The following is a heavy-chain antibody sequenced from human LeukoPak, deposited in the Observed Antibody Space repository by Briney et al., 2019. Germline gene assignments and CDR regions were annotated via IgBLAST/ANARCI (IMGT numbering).Heavy chain of an antibody. J-gene: IGHJ4*02. D-gene: IGHD4-23*01. V-gene: IGHV3-30*18. CDR1: GFTFSSYG. CDR3: AKDRWKAYYFDY. Sequence: GGSLRLSCAASGFTFSSYGMHWVRQAPGRGLEWVAVISYDGSNKYYADSVKGRFTISRDNSKNTLYLQMNSLRAEDTAVYYCAKDRWKAYYFDYWGQGTLVTVSS. CDR2: ISYDGSNK.